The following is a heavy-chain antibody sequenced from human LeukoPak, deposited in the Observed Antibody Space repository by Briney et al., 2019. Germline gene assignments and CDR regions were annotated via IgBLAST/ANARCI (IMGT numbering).Heavy chain of an antibody. Sequence: SETLSLTCTVSGGSISSGDYYWSWIRQPPGKGLEWIGYIYYSGSTYYNPSLKSRVTISVDTSKNQFSLKLSSVTAADTAVYYCARALRLGDLSFVYWGQGTLVTVSS. D-gene: IGHD3-16*02. CDR1: GGSISSGDYY. CDR3: ARALRLGDLSFVY. J-gene: IGHJ4*02. V-gene: IGHV4-30-4*02. CDR2: IYYSGST.